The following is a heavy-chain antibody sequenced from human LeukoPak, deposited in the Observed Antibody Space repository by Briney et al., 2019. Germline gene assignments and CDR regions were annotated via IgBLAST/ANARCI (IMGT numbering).Heavy chain of an antibody. D-gene: IGHD3-10*02. Sequence: GGSLRLSCAASGFTASTNYMSWVRQAPGKGLEWVSVIFSGGNTHYADSVKGRFTISRDNAKNSLYLQMNSLRAEDTAVYYCAELGITMIGGVWGKGTTVTISS. CDR2: IFSGGNT. V-gene: IGHV3-66*01. J-gene: IGHJ6*04. CDR1: GFTASTNY. CDR3: AELGITMIGGV.